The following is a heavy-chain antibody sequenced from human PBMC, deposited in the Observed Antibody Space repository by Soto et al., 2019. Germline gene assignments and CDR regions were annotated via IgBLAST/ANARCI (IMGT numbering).Heavy chain of an antibody. V-gene: IGHV4-31*03. CDR1: GGSISSGGYY. CDR2: IYYSGST. CDR3: ARKRITMVRGGISYYYYGMDV. J-gene: IGHJ6*02. Sequence: SETLSLTCTVSGGSISSGGYYWSWIRQHPGKGLEWIGYIYYSGSTYYNPSLKSRVTISVDTSKNQFSLKLSSVTAADTAVYYCARKRITMVRGGISYYYYGMDVWGQGTTVTV. D-gene: IGHD3-10*01.